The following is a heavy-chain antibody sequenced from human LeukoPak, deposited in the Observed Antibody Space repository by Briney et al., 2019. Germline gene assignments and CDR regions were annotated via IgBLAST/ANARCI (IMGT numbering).Heavy chain of an antibody. J-gene: IGHJ4*02. V-gene: IGHV4-34*01. CDR3: ASRVYGGNDY. CDR1: GGSFSGYY. Sequence: SETLSLTCAVYGGSFSGYYWSWIRQPPGNGLEWIGEINHSGSTNYNPSLKSRVTISVDTSKNQFSLKLSSVTAADTAVYYCASRVYGGNDYWGQGTLVTVSS. D-gene: IGHD4-23*01. CDR2: INHSGST.